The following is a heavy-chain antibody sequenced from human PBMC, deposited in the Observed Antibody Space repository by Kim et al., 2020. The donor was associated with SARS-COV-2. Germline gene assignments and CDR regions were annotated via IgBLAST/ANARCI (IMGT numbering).Heavy chain of an antibody. CDR1: GFTFSNAW. Sequence: GGSLRLSCAASGFTFSNAWMSWVRQAPGKGLEWVGRIRSKTDGGSTDYAARVKGSITISRDDSKITLYLKMNRLKNADTSEYYCTTVRDIVATCVADDWG. V-gene: IGHV3-15*01. D-gene: IGHD5-12*01. J-gene: IGHJ4*01. CDR3: TTVRDIVATCVADD. CDR2: IRSKTDGGST.